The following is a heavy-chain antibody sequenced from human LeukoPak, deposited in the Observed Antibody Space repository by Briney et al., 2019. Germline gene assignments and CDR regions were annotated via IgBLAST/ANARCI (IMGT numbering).Heavy chain of an antibody. J-gene: IGHJ4*02. CDR3: ARAISSGWYYLVD. CDR1: GGSISSYY. CDR2: IYYSGST. Sequence: SETLSLTCTVSGGSISSYYWSWIRQPPGKGLEWIGYIYYSGSTNYNPSLKSRVAISVDTSKNQFSLKLSSVTAADTAVYYCARAISSGWYYLVDWGQGTLVTVSS. V-gene: IGHV4-59*01. D-gene: IGHD6-19*01.